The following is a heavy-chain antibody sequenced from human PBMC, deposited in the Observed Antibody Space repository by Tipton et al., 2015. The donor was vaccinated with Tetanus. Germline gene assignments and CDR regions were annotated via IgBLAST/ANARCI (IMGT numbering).Heavy chain of an antibody. V-gene: IGHV4-61*08. CDR3: ARANYDNSKKGPFDS. CDR1: GGSLRGGDYH. J-gene: IGHJ4*02. D-gene: IGHD3-9*01. CDR2: VSSSGRT. Sequence: LSCSVTGGSLRGGDYHWSWIRQPPGKGLEWLAYVSSSGRTNSNYDLKSRITTTHDTSKNQFFLRLTSVTAADTAVYYCARANYDNSKKGPFDSWGQGTLVIVSS.